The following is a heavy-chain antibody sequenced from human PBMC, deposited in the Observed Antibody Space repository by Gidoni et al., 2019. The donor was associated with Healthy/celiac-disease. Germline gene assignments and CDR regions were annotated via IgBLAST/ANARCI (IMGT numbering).Heavy chain of an antibody. J-gene: IGHJ2*01. V-gene: IGHV5-51*01. CDR2: IYPGDSDT. Sequence: QLVQSGASVQKPGASLNTTCRGSAYRFSSYPIGGVRQMPGKGLEWMGIIYPGDSDTRDSPSFQGQVTISADKSISTAYLQWSSLKASDTAMYYCARVYYDSSGYERGWYFDLWGRGTLVTVSS. CDR1: AYRFSSYP. D-gene: IGHD3-22*01. CDR3: ARVYYDSSGYERGWYFDL.